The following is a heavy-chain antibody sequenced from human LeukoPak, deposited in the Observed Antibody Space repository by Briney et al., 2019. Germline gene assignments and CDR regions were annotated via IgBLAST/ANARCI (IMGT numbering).Heavy chain of an antibody. CDR2: ISSSSSYI. V-gene: IGHV3-21*01. CDR1: GFTFSNAW. CDR3: ARETVVVAFDY. Sequence: NSGGSLRLSCAASGFTFSNAWMSWVRQAPGKGLEWVSSISSSSSYIYYADSVKGRFTISRDNAKNSLYLQMNSLRAEDTAVYYCARETVVVAFDYWGQGTLVTVSS. J-gene: IGHJ4*02. D-gene: IGHD3-22*01.